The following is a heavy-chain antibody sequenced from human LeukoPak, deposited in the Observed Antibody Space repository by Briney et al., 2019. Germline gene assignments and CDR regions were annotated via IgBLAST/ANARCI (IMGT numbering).Heavy chain of an antibody. Sequence: GASVKVSCKASGGTFSSYAISWVRQAPGQGLEWMGRIIPILGIANYAQKFQGRVTITADKSTSTAYTELSSLRSEDTAVYYCARGRKRELQNWYFDLWGRGTLVTVSS. V-gene: IGHV1-69*04. CDR2: IIPILGIA. CDR3: ARGRKRELQNWYFDL. D-gene: IGHD1-26*01. J-gene: IGHJ2*01. CDR1: GGTFSSYA.